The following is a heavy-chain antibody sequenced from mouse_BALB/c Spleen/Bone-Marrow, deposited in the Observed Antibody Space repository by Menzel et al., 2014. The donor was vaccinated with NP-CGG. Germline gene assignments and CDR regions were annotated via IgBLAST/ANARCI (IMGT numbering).Heavy chain of an antibody. CDR3: AREGYASTAWFAY. Sequence: QVQLKESGPELVRPGASVKISCKGSGYTFTDYAMHWVKQSHAKSLEWIGVINTYSGNTNYNQNFKGKATMTVDKSSSTAFMELARLTYEDSAIYYCAREGYASTAWFAYWGQGTLVTVSA. J-gene: IGHJ3*01. V-gene: IGHV1-67*01. CDR2: INTYSGNT. D-gene: IGHD1-1*01. CDR1: GYTFTDYA.